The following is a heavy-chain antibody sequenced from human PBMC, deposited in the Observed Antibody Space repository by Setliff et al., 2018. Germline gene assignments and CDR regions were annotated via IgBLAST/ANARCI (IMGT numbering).Heavy chain of an antibody. CDR2: TIPIFGTT. D-gene: IGHD6-19*01. Sequence: GASVKVSCKASGGTFSSYAISWVRQAPGQGLEWMGGTIPIFGTTNYAQKFQGRVTIITDESTNTAYMELSSLRSEDTAVYYCARVREIGGWCDYWGQGTLVTVSS. CDR3: ARVREIGGWCDY. J-gene: IGHJ4*02. V-gene: IGHV1-69*05. CDR1: GGTFSSYA.